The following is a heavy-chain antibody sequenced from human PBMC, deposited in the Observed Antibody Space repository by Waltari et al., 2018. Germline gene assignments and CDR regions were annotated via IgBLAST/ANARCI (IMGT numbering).Heavy chain of an antibody. D-gene: IGHD2-15*01. CDR1: GGTFSSYA. J-gene: IGHJ1*01. CDR3: ARPYCSGGSCYSNAEYFQH. V-gene: IGHV1-69*05. Sequence: QVQLVQSGAEVKKPGSSVKVSCKASGGTFSSYAISWVRQAPGQGLEWMVGIIPIFGTANYAQKCQGRVTITTDESTSTAYMELSSLRSEDTAVYYCARPYCSGGSCYSNAEYFQHWGQGTLVTVSS. CDR2: IIPIFGTA.